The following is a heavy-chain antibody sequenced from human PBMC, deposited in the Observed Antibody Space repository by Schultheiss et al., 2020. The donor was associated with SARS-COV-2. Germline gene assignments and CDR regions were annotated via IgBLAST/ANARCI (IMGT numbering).Heavy chain of an antibody. CDR2: ISYDGSNK. V-gene: IGHV3-30-3*01. CDR3: ARGAVAGDDAFDI. D-gene: IGHD6-19*01. CDR1: GFTFSSYA. J-gene: IGHJ3*02. Sequence: GGSLRLSCAASGFTFSSYAMHWVHQAPGKGLEWVAVISYDGSNKYYADSVKGRFTISRDNSRNTLYLQMHILRAQDTAVYYCARGAVAGDDAFDIWGQGTMVTVSS.